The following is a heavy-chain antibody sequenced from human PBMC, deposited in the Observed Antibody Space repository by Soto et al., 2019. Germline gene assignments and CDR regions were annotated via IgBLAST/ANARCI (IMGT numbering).Heavy chain of an antibody. Sequence: GPSVKVPSKASGYTFKSYAISSVRQAPGKGLERMGGIIPIFGTANYAQKFQGRVTITADESTSTAYMELSSLRSEDTAVYYRARVDCSSTSCYDYYYYYGMDVWGQGTTVTVSS. CDR1: GYTFKSYA. CDR3: ARVDCSSTSCYDYYYYYGMDV. J-gene: IGHJ6*02. V-gene: IGHV1-69*13. D-gene: IGHD2-2*01. CDR2: IIPIFGTA.